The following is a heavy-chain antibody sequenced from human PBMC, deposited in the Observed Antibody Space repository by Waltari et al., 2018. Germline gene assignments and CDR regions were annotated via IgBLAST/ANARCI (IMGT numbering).Heavy chain of an antibody. CDR1: GGTFSSYA. CDR2: IIPIFGPE. Sequence: QVQLVQSGAEVKKPGSPVKVSCKASGGTFSSYAISWGRQAPGQGLDWMGAIIPIFGPESDAQKFQGRVTITADESTNTAYMELSSLGSDDTAVYYCAGRDYYYYYMDVWGKGTTVTVSS. CDR3: AGRDYYYYYMDV. V-gene: IGHV1-69*12. J-gene: IGHJ6*03.